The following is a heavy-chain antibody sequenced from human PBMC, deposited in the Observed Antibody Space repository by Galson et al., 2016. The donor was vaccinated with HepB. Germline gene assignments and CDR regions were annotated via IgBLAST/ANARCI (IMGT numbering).Heavy chain of an antibody. Sequence: SLRLSCAASGITFSDYHMRWVRQAPGKGLEWVSFISGSGGSKHYADSVRGRFSVSRDNAQNILYMQMNTLRAEDTAVYYCARHRYSYGLYFDQWGQGTLVSVSS. CDR2: ISGSGGSK. V-gene: IGHV3-23*01. J-gene: IGHJ4*02. CDR3: ARHRYSYGLYFDQ. CDR1: GITFSDYH. D-gene: IGHD5-18*01.